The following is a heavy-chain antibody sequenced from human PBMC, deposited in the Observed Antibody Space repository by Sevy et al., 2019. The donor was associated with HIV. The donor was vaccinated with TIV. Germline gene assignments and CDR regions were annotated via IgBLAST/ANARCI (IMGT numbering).Heavy chain of an antibody. V-gene: IGHV3-30-3*01. CDR2: ISYDGSNK. D-gene: IGHD6-13*01. Sequence: GGSLRLSCAASGFTFSSYAMHWVRQAPGKGLEWVAVISYDGSNKYYADSVKGRFTISRDNSKNTLYLQMNSLRAEDTAVYYCATSPSRIAAADKGDAFDIWGQGTMVTVSS. J-gene: IGHJ3*02. CDR1: GFTFSSYA. CDR3: ATSPSRIAAADKGDAFDI.